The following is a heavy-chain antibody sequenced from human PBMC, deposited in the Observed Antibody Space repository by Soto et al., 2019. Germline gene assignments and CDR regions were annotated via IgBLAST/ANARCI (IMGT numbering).Heavy chain of an antibody. CDR2: IYYSGST. D-gene: IGHD2-8*01. Sequence: ASETLSLTCTVSGGSISSGDYYWGWIRQPPGKGLEWIGYIYYSGSTYYNPSLKSRVTISVDTSKNQFSLKLSSVTAADTAVYYCEGLVLMGDYGMDVWGQGTTVTVSS. CDR3: EGLVLMGDYGMDV. V-gene: IGHV4-30-4*01. J-gene: IGHJ6*02. CDR1: GGSISSGDYY.